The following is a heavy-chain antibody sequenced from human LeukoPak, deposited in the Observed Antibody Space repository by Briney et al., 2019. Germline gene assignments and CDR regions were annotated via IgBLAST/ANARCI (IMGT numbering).Heavy chain of an antibody. CDR2: INHSGST. D-gene: IGHD1-26*01. Sequence: PSETLSLTCAVYGGSFSGYYWSWIRQPPGKGLEWIGEINHSGSTNYNPSLKSRVTISVDTSKNQFSLKLTSVTAADTAVYYCARWGIVGATDAFDIWGQGTMVTVSS. CDR3: ARWGIVGATDAFDI. V-gene: IGHV4-34*01. J-gene: IGHJ3*02. CDR1: GGSFSGYY.